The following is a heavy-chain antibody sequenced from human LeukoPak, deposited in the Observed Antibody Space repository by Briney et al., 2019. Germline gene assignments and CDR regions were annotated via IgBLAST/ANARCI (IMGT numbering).Heavy chain of an antibody. CDR2: IDPNSGNT. Sequence: ASVKVSCKASGYTFTAYYIHWVRQAPGQGLEWMGRIDPNSGNTICAQKFQDRVTMTRDTSLSAAYMEISRLTYDDTAVYYCGRGIQSFDPWGQGTLVTVSS. CDR1: GYTFTAYY. CDR3: GRGIQSFDP. J-gene: IGHJ5*02. V-gene: IGHV1-2*06.